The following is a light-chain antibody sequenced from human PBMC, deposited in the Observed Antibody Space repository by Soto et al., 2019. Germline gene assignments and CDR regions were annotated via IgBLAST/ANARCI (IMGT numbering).Light chain of an antibody. V-gene: IGLV1-44*01. CDR2: TND. J-gene: IGLJ1*01. Sequence: QSVLTQPPSASGTPGQRVTISCSGSRSNIGSNSVNWYRQLPGTAPKLLIYTNDQRPAGVPDRFSGSKSGTSASLAISGLQSEDEADYYCAAWDDSLNDYVFGTGTKVTVL. CDR1: RSNIGSNS. CDR3: AAWDDSLNDYV.